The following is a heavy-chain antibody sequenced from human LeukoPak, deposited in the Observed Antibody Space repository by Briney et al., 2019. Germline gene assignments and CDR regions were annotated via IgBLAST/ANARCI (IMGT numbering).Heavy chain of an antibody. Sequence: GESLKISCKGSGYSFTNYWIAWVRQMPGKGLEWMGIIYPGDSDTRYSPSFQGQVTISADKSISTAYLQWSSLKASDTAMYYCASGIWFGELFNDYWGQGTLVTVSS. CDR3: ASGIWFGELFNDY. D-gene: IGHD3-10*01. CDR1: GYSFTNYW. V-gene: IGHV5-51*01. J-gene: IGHJ4*02. CDR2: IYPGDSDT.